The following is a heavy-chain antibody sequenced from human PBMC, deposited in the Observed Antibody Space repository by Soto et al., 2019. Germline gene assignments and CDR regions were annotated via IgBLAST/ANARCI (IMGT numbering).Heavy chain of an antibody. J-gene: IGHJ6*02. CDR2: ISGYNGHT. CDR3: AREGEMPYYYYGLDV. D-gene: IGHD3-16*01. V-gene: IGHV1-18*01. CDR1: GYTFTTYG. Sequence: QVQLVQSGAEVRKPGASVKVSCKASGYTFTTYGISWVRQAPGQGLEWMGWISGYNGHTKYAQKFQGRVTMTTDRSTSTVYMDMLSLRSDDTAVYYCAREGEMPYYYYGLDVWGQGTTVTVSS.